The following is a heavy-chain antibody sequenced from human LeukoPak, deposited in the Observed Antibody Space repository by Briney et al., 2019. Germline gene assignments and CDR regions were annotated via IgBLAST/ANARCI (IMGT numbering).Heavy chain of an antibody. V-gene: IGHV3-74*01. CDR2: INTDGSST. CDR3: ARGGYSYGYDY. D-gene: IGHD5-18*01. J-gene: IGHJ4*02. CDR1: GFTLRTYW. Sequence: GGSLRLSCAASGFTLRTYWMHWVRQAPGKGLVWVPHINTDGSSTSYADSVKGRFTISRDNAKNTLYLQMNSLRAEDTAVYYCARGGYSYGYDYWGQGTLVTVSS.